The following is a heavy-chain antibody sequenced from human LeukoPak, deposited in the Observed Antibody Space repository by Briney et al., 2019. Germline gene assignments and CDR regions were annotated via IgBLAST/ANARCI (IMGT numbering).Heavy chain of an antibody. V-gene: IGHV3-30*03. Sequence: PGGSLRLACAASGLTFSAFWGRCVRQAAGRWLEWVAVISYDGSNKYYADSVKGRFTISRDNSKDTLYLQMNGLRAEDTAVYYCASSRGYSYGPFDYWGQGTLVTVSS. J-gene: IGHJ4*02. CDR3: ASSRGYSYGPFDY. CDR1: GLTFSAFW. D-gene: IGHD5-18*01. CDR2: ISYDGSNK.